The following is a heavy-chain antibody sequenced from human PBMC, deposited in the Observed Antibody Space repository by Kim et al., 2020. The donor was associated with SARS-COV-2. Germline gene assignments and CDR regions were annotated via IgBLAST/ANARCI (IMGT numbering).Heavy chain of an antibody. J-gene: IGHJ4*02. D-gene: IGHD5-18*01. CDR2: ISWNSGSI. CDR3: AKATAFRYYFDY. CDR1: GFTFDDYA. V-gene: IGHV3-9*01. Sequence: GGSLRLSCAASGFTFDDYAMHWVRQAPGKGLEWVSGISWNSGSIGYADSVKGRFTISRDNAKNSLYLQMNSLRAEDTALYYCAKATAFRYYFDYCGQGTLVTVSS.